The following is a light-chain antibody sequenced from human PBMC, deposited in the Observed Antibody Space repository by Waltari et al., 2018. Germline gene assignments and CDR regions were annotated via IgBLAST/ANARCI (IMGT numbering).Light chain of an antibody. J-gene: IGKJ2*01. V-gene: IGKV1-5*03. CDR1: QSISTW. CDR3: QQYSSDSHS. CDR2: KAS. Sequence: DIQITQSPSSLSASVGDRVTITCRASQSISTWLAWFQLKPGKAPKLLIYKASNLESGVPSRFSGSGSGTEFTLTIGSLLPEDFASYYCQQYSSDSHSFGQGTRLEI.